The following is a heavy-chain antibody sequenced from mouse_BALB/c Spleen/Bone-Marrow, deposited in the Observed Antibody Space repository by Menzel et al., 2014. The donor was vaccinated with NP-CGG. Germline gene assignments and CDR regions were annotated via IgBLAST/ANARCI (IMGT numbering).Heavy chain of an antibody. CDR3: ARYYYGSSFDY. V-gene: IGHV2-2*02. J-gene: IGHJ2*01. CDR2: IWSGGST. D-gene: IGHD1-1*01. Sequence: VQLQESGPGLVQPSQSLSITCTVSGFSLTSYGVHWVRQSPGKGLEWLGVIWSGGSTAYNAAFISRLSISKDNSKSQVFFKMNSRQANDAALYYCARYYYGSSFDYWGQGTTLTVSS. CDR1: GFSLTSYG.